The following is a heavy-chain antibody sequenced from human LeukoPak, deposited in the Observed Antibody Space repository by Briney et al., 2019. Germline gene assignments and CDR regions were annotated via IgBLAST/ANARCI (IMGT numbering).Heavy chain of an antibody. CDR1: GFTFSSYA. Sequence: GGSLRLSCAASGFTFSSYAMSWVRQAPGKGLEWVSAINGSGGSTYYADSVKGRFTISKDNAKNSLYLQMNSLRAEDTALYHCARNNGMVVWGQGTTVIVSS. V-gene: IGHV3-23*01. CDR2: INGSGGST. J-gene: IGHJ6*02. CDR3: ARNNGMVV.